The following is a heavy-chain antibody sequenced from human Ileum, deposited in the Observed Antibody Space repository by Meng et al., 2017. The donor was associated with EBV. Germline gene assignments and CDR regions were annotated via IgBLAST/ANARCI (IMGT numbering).Heavy chain of an antibody. CDR1: GDSISNDHG. V-gene: IGHV4-4*02. CDR2: IHHTRGP. Sequence: QVQLKESGPGLVGPSGTLSLTCSVSGDSISNDHGWSWVRQSPGKGLEWIGEIHHTRGPNYNPSLKSRVIISVDKSNNHFSLRLSAVTAADTAVYYCASNGAFSLDHWGQGTLVTVSS. D-gene: IGHD2-8*01. CDR3: ASNGAFSLDH. J-gene: IGHJ4*02.